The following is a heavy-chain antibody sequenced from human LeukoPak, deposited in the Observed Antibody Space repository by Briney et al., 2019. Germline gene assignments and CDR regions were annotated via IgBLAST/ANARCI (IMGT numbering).Heavy chain of an antibody. D-gene: IGHD1-1*01. J-gene: IGHJ4*02. CDR1: GGSISSYY. Sequence: ASETLSLTCTVSGGSISSYYWSWIRQPPGKGLEWIGYVHYSGSTNYNPSLKGRVTMSVDTSKNQFSLKLSSVTAADTAVYYCARHLEANWNLDYWGQGTLVTVSS. V-gene: IGHV4-59*08. CDR2: VHYSGST. CDR3: ARHLEANWNLDY.